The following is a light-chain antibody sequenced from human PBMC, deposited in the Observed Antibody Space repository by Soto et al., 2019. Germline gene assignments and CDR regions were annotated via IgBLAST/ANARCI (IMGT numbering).Light chain of an antibody. V-gene: IGLV2-14*01. Sequence: SLLAQPAPVSRSPGQSITVSCTGTSSDFSDSTDVSWYQQHPGKAARLIIYDVNNRPSGVAARFSGTRSGNTDSLTISRLHAEDVADYYCTSYSRSVLIVFGGGTKV. CDR2: DVN. CDR1: SSDFSDSTD. CDR3: TSYSRSVLIV. J-gene: IGLJ1*01.